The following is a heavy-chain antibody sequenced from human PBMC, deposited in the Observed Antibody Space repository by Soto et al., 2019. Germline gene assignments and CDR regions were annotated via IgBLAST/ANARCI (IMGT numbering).Heavy chain of an antibody. CDR3: ARGPSYDDILTGYQYYWYFDL. CDR2: INHSGST. J-gene: IGHJ2*01. D-gene: IGHD3-9*01. CDR1: GGSFSGYY. Sequence: QVQLQQWGAGLLKPSETLSLTCAVYGGSFSGYYWSWIRQPPGKGLEWIGEINHSGSTNYNPSLKSRQNISVDTSMNAYSLKLRSVIAVDTAVYYCARGPSYDDILTGYQYYWYFDLWGRGTLVTVSS. V-gene: IGHV4-34*01.